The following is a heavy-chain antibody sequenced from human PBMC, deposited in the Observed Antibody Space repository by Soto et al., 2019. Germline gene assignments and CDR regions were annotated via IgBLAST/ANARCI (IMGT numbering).Heavy chain of an antibody. Sequence: SETLSLTCTVSGGSISSYYWSWIRQPPGKGLEWIGYIYYSGSTNYNPSLKSRVTISVDTSKNQFSLKLSSVTAADTAVYYCARFQAEAGTPGYYYGMDVWGQGTTVTVSS. D-gene: IGHD6-13*01. CDR1: GGSISSYY. CDR2: IYYSGST. V-gene: IGHV4-59*01. J-gene: IGHJ6*02. CDR3: ARFQAEAGTPGYYYGMDV.